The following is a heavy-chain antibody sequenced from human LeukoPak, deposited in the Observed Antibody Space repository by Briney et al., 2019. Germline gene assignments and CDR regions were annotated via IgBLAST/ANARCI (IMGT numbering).Heavy chain of an antibody. D-gene: IGHD3-22*01. J-gene: IGHJ4*02. CDR2: IIPILGIA. V-gene: IGHV1-69*04. Sequence: ASVKVSCKASGGTFSSYAISWVRQAPGQGLEWMGRIIPILGIANYAQKFQGRVTITADKSTSTAYMELSSLRSEDTAVYYCARERAYYYDSSGYPRYYFDYWGQGTLVTVSS. CDR1: GGTFSSYA. CDR3: ARERAYYYDSSGYPRYYFDY.